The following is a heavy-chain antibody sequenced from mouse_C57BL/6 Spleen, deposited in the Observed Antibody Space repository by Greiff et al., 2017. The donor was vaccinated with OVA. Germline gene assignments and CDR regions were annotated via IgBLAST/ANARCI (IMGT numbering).Heavy chain of an antibody. CDR2: ISSGSSTI. V-gene: IGHV5-17*01. Sequence: EVQRVESGGGLVKPGGSLKLSCAASGFTFSDYGMHWVRQAPEKGLEWVAYISSGSSTIYYADTVKGRFTISRDKAKNTLFLQMTSLRSEDTAMYYCARNRKGAMDYWGQGTSVTVSS. CDR1: GFTFSDYG. CDR3: ARNRKGAMDY. J-gene: IGHJ4*01.